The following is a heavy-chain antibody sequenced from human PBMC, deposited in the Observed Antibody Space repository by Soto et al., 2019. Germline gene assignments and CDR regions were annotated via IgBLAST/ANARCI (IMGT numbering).Heavy chain of an antibody. CDR2: INAGNGNT. D-gene: IGHD2-8*01. Sequence: ASVKVSCEASGYSYTSYAMHWVRQAPGQRLEWMGWINAGNGNTKYSQKFQGRVTITRDTSASTAYMELSSLRSEDTAVYYCARSSLYCTNGVCYTSGDFDYWGQGTLVTVSS. J-gene: IGHJ4*02. V-gene: IGHV1-3*01. CDR1: GYSYTSYA. CDR3: ARSSLYCTNGVCYTSGDFDY.